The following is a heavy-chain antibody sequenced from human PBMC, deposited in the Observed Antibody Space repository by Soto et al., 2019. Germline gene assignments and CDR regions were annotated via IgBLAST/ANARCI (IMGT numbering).Heavy chain of an antibody. CDR2: IIPIFGTA. CDR3: AAEYYYGGSDPRGRID. J-gene: IGHJ4*02. Sequence: ASVKVSCKASGGTFSSYAISWVRQAPGQGLEWMGGIIPIFGTANYAPKFQERVTITWDKSTFTAYMELSSLRSEDTAVYYCAAEYYYGGSDPRGRIDWGQGTLVTVSS. D-gene: IGHD3-22*01. V-gene: IGHV1-69*06. CDR1: GGTFSSYA.